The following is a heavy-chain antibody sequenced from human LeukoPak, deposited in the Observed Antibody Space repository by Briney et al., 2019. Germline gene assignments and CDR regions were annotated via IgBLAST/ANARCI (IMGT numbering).Heavy chain of an antibody. D-gene: IGHD3-9*01. CDR3: AKGYFDRFDAFDI. J-gene: IGHJ3*02. V-gene: IGHV3-23*01. CDR1: GFTFSSYA. Sequence: GGSLRLSCAASGFTFSSYAMSWVRQAPGKGLEWVSAISGSGGSTYYADSVKGRFTISRDNTKNTLYLQMNSLRAEDTAVYYCAKGYFDRFDAFDIWGQGTMVTVSS. CDR2: ISGSGGST.